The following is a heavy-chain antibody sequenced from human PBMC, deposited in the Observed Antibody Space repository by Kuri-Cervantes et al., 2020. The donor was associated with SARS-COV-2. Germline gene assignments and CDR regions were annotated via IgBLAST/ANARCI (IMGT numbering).Heavy chain of an antibody. CDR2: INPNSGGT. J-gene: IGHJ3*02. D-gene: IGHD3-3*01. CDR3: ARISSGSVLRFLEWSAEDAFDI. V-gene: IGHV1-2*02. CDR1: GYTFTGCY. Sequence: ASVKVSCKASGYTFTGCYMHWVRQAPGQGLEWMGWINPNSGGTNYAQKFQGRVTMTRDTSISTAYMELSRLRSDDTAVYYCARISSGSVLRFLEWSAEDAFDIWGQGTMVTVSS.